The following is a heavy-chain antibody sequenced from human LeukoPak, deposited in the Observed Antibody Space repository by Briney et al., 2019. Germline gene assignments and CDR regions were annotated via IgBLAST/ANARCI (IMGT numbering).Heavy chain of an antibody. V-gene: IGHV4-34*01. Sequence: PSETLSLTCAVNGESFNGFYWTWIRQSPGKGLEWIGEINDIGHTNYNASLKSRVTTSLDTSQKQFSLKLTSVTAADTAVYYCARGEGNDYVWGSFYYYLDVWGKGTAVTVSS. D-gene: IGHD3-16*01. CDR1: GESFNGFY. J-gene: IGHJ6*03. CDR3: ARGEGNDYVWGSFYYYLDV. CDR2: INDIGHT.